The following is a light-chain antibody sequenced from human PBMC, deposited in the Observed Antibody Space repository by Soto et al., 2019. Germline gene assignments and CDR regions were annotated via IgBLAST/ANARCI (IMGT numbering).Light chain of an antibody. CDR1: QGISSA. CDR2: DAS. CDR3: QQLKSYPST. V-gene: IGKV1-13*02. Sequence: AIQLTQSPSSLSASVGDTVSITCRASQGISSALAWYQHKPGKAPKILIYDASSLQSGVPSRFSGSESGTECTLTISRLQPEDFASYNCQQLKSYPSTFGQGTRLEIK. J-gene: IGKJ5*01.